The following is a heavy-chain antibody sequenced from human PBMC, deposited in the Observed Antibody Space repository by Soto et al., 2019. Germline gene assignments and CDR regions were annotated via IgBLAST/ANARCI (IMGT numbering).Heavy chain of an antibody. CDR2: IKQDGSEK. V-gene: IGHV3-7*01. Sequence: GGSLRLSCAASGFTFSSYWMSWVRQAPGKGLEWVANIKQDGSEKYYVDSVKGRFTISRDNAKNSLYLQMNSLRAEDTAVYYCARVTWFLYYYYMDVWGKGTTVTVSS. J-gene: IGHJ6*03. CDR1: GFTFSSYW. CDR3: ARVTWFLYYYYMDV. D-gene: IGHD3-10*01.